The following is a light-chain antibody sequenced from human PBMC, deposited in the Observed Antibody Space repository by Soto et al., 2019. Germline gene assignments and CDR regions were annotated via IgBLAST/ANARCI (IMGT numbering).Light chain of an antibody. V-gene: IGLV2-14*03. CDR1: SSDVGAYNY. Sequence: QSALTQPASVSGSPGQSITISCTGTSSDVGAYNYVSWYQRHPGKAPKLIIYDVSYRPSGVSVRFSGSKSGNTASLTISGLQPNDDADYYCSSFTASVKRIFVGGTKLTVL. CDR2: DVS. CDR3: SSFTASVKRI. J-gene: IGLJ2*01.